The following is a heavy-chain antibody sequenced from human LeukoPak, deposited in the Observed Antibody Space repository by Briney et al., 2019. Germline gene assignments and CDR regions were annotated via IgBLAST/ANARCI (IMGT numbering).Heavy chain of an antibody. CDR3: ARDRQWLARSYYFDY. D-gene: IGHD6-19*01. V-gene: IGHV3-21*01. Sequence: GGSLRLSCAASGFTFSSYSMNWVRQAPGKGLEWVSSISSSSSYIYYADSVKGRFTISRDNAKNSLYLQMNSLRAEDTAVYYCARDRQWLARSYYFDYWGQGTLVTVSS. CDR1: GFTFSSYS. CDR2: ISSSSSYI. J-gene: IGHJ4*02.